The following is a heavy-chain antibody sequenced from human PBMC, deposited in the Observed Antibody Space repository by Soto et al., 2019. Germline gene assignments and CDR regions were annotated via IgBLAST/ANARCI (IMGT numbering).Heavy chain of an antibody. CDR1: GFTFSSYA. J-gene: IGHJ6*02. D-gene: IGHD1-26*01. CDR2: ISGSGGNT. CDR3: AKARSGSYSAYYYYGMDV. V-gene: IGHV3-23*01. Sequence: GSLRLSCAASGFTFSSYAMSWVRQAPGKGLEWVSAISGSGGNTYYADSVKGRFTISRDNSKNTLYLQMNSLRAEDTAVYYCAKARSGSYSAYYYYGMDVWGQGTTVTV.